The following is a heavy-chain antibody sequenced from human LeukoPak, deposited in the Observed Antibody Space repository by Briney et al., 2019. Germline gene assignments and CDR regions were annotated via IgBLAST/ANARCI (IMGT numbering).Heavy chain of an antibody. V-gene: IGHV3-74*01. Sequence: GGSLRLSCAASGFTFSSYWMHWVRQAPGKGLVWVSRINSDGSSTSYADSVKGRFTISRDNAKNTLYLQMNSLRAEDTAVYYCARGYDILTGYSPYYYYYYMDVWGKGTTVTISS. CDR3: ARGYDILTGYSPYYYYYYMDV. CDR1: GFTFSSYW. CDR2: INSDGSST. J-gene: IGHJ6*03. D-gene: IGHD3-9*01.